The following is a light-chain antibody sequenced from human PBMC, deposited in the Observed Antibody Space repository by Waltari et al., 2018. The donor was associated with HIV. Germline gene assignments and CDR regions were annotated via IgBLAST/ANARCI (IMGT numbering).Light chain of an antibody. V-gene: IGLV2-14*01. CDR3: ASVTSNNILL. CDR1: TSDKY. CDR2: EAT. J-gene: IGLJ3*02. Sequence: QSDLTQPASVSGSPGQSITIACTGITSDKYISWYQRRPGEAPRLIFYEATNRPPWLPSRFSASKSATTASLTISGLHIDDEADYLCASVTSNNILLFGGGTRLTVL.